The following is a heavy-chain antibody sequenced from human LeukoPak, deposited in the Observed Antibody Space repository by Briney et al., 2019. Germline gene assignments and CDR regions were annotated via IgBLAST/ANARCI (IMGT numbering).Heavy chain of an antibody. D-gene: IGHD2-21*01. CDR1: GGSISSYF. V-gene: IGHV4-34*01. J-gene: IGHJ5*02. CDR2: INESGET. Sequence: PSETLSPTCGVSGGSISSYFLAWISQSPAKGLEWIGEINESGETDYNPSLKSRAKISIDTSRGQFYLTLRSVTAADAAMYYCARVLGIAVEAGATEDHSFDPWGQRILVTVSS. CDR3: ARVLGIAVEAGATEDHSFDP.